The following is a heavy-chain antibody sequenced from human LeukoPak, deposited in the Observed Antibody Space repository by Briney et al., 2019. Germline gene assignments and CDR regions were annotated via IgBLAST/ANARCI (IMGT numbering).Heavy chain of an antibody. J-gene: IGHJ4*02. CDR1: GFPSSSYG. CDR2: LSYDGSNE. V-gene: IGHV3-30*03. CDR3: AGSWFYRDYFEY. Sequence: GGSLRLSCAASGFPSSSYGMHWVRQAPGKGLEWVAVLSYDGSNEYYADSVKGRFAISRDNSKNTLYLQMNSLRVEDTAVYYCAGSWFYRDYFEYWGQGTLVTVSS. D-gene: IGHD3-10*01.